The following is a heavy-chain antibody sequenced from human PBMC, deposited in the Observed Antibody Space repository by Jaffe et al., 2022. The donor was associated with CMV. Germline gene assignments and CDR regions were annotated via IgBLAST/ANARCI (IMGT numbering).Heavy chain of an antibody. J-gene: IGHJ6*03. D-gene: IGHD3-3*01. CDR2: INPSGGST. CDR3: ARQTFTIFGRSYYYYYYMDV. CDR1: GYTFTSYY. Sequence: QVQLVQSGAEVKKPGASVKVSCKASGYTFTSYYMHWVRQAPGQGLEWMGIINPSGGSTSYAQKFQGRVTMTRDTSTSTVYMELSSLRSEDTAVYYCARQTFTIFGRSYYYYYYMDVWGKGTTVTVSS. V-gene: IGHV1-46*01.